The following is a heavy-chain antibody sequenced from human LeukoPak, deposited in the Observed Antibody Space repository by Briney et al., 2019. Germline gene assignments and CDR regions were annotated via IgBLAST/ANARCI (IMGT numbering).Heavy chain of an antibody. Sequence: GGSLRLSCAASGFTFSDYYMSWIRQAPGKGLEWVSYISSSGSTIYYADSVKGRFTISRDNAKNSLYLQMNSLRAEDTAVYYCARFGPVATEFTQYYYYYMDVWGKGTTVTVSS. J-gene: IGHJ6*03. CDR3: ARFGPVATEFTQYYYYYMDV. CDR2: ISSSGSTI. CDR1: GFTFSDYY. V-gene: IGHV3-11*04. D-gene: IGHD2-2*01.